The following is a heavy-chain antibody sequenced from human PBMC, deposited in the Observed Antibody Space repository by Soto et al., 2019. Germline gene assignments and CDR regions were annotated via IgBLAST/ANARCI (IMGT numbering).Heavy chain of an antibody. CDR1: GFTFSSYS. CDR2: ISSSSSYI. J-gene: IGHJ6*02. CDR3: ARDREGWNYGMDV. D-gene: IGHD2-15*01. Sequence: PGGSLRLSCAASGFTFSSYSMNWVRQAPGKGLEWVSSISSSSSYIYYADSVKGRFTISRDNAKNSLYLQMNSLRAEDTAVYYCARDREGWNYGMDVCGQGTTVTVYS. V-gene: IGHV3-21*01.